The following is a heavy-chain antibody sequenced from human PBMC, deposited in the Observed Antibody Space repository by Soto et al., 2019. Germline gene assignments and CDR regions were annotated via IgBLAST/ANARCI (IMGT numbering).Heavy chain of an antibody. CDR1: GGTFSSYA. J-gene: IGHJ6*02. Sequence: SVKVSCKASGGTFSSYAISWVRQAPGQGLEWMGGIIPIFGTANYAQKFQGRVTITADESTSTAYMELSSLRSEDTAVYYCARAIYDFWSGYYITSPPDYYYGMDVWGQGTTVTVSS. D-gene: IGHD3-3*01. CDR2: IIPIFGTA. CDR3: ARAIYDFWSGYYITSPPDYYYGMDV. V-gene: IGHV1-69*13.